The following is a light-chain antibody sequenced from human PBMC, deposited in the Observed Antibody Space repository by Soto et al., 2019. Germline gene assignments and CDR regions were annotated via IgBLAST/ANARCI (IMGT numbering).Light chain of an antibody. V-gene: IGKV3-20*01. CDR2: AAS. CDR1: QSLRNNY. Sequence: EIVLTQSPGTLSLSPGERATLSCRASQSLRNNYLAWYQQKPGQAPRLLFYAASSRAADIPDRFSGSGSGTDFTLTISRLAPEDFAVYHCQQYGSSPWTFGQGTKVDIK. CDR3: QQYGSSPWT. J-gene: IGKJ1*01.